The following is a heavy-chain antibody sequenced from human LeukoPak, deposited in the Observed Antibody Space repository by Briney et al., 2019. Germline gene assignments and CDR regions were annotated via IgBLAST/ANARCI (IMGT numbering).Heavy chain of an antibody. CDR2: ISYDGSNK. CDR1: GFTFSSYG. J-gene: IGHJ4*02. V-gene: IGHV3-30*19. CDR3: ARGPGCSSTSCYPDY. D-gene: IGHD2-2*01. Sequence: GGSLRLSCAASGFTFSSYGMHWVRQTPGKGLEWVAVISYDGSNKYYADSVKGRFTISRDNSKNTLYLQMNSLRAEDTAVYYCARGPGCSSTSCYPDYWGQGTLVTVSS.